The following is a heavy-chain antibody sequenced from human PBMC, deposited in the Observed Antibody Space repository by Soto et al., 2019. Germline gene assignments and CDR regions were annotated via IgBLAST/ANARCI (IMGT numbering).Heavy chain of an antibody. CDR2: IIPIFGTA. CDR1: GGTFSSYA. Sequence: QVQLVQSGAEVKKPGSSVKVSCKASGGTFSSYAISWVRQAPGQGLEWMGGIIPIFGTANYAQKFQGRVTIXVDPSXXTVYMELSSLRSEDTVVYYCARGGEQWLVQDWFDPWGQGTLVTVSS. CDR3: ARGGEQWLVQDWFDP. D-gene: IGHD6-19*01. J-gene: IGHJ5*02. V-gene: IGHV1-69*12.